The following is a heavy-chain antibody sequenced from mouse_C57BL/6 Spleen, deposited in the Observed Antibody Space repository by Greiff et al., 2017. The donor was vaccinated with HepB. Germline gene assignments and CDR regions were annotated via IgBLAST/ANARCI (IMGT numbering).Heavy chain of an antibody. Sequence: VQRVESGAELVKPGASVKISCKASGYAFSSYWMNWVKQRPGKGLEWIGQIYPGDGDTNYNGKFKGKATLTADKSSSTAYMQLSSLTSEDSAVYFCARSFYYYGSSYRYYAMDYWGQGTSVTVSS. CDR1: GYAFSSYW. CDR3: ARSFYYYGSSYRYYAMDY. CDR2: IYPGDGDT. J-gene: IGHJ4*01. V-gene: IGHV1-80*01. D-gene: IGHD1-1*01.